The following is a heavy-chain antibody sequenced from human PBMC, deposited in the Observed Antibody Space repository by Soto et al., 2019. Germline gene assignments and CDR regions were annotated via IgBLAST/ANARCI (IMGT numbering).Heavy chain of an antibody. D-gene: IGHD3-22*01. CDR1: GYTFTSYG. V-gene: IGHV1-18*01. J-gene: IGHJ3*02. CDR2: ISAYNGNT. CDR3: ASSKKYYYDSSGSRPDAFDI. Sequence: GASVKVSCKASGYTFTSYGISWVRQAPGQGLEWMGWISAYNGNTNYAQKLQGRVTMTTDTSTSTAYMELRSLRSDDTAVYYCASSKKYYYDSSGSRPDAFDIWGQGTMVTVSS.